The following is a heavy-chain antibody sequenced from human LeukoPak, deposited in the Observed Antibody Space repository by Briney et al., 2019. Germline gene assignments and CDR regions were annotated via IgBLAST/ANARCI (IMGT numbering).Heavy chain of an antibody. J-gene: IGHJ4*02. CDR2: IYSGGST. CDR1: GFPVSSNY. CDR3: ARGRPLKTYYYDSSGYYPLDY. Sequence: PGGSLRLSCAASGFPVSSNYMSWVHQAPGKGLEWVSVIYSGGSTYYADSVKGRFTISRDNSKNTLYLQMNSLRAEDTAVYYCARGRPLKTYYYDSSGYYPLDYWGQGTLVTVSS. V-gene: IGHV3-66*01. D-gene: IGHD3-22*01.